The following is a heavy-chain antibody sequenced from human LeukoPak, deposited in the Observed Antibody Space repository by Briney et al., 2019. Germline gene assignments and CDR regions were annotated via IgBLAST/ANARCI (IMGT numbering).Heavy chain of an antibody. J-gene: IGHJ4*02. Sequence: GGSLKISCKGSGYSFTSYWIGWVRQMPGKGLEWVGIIYPGDSDTRYSPSFQGQVTMSADKSISTAYLQWSSLKASDTAMYYCARRKGCSSTSCPPDYWGQGTLVTVSS. CDR3: ARRKGCSSTSCPPDY. CDR2: IYPGDSDT. CDR1: GYSFTSYW. V-gene: IGHV5-51*01. D-gene: IGHD2-2*01.